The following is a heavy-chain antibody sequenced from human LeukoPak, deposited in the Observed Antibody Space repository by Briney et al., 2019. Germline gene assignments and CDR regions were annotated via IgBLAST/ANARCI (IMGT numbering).Heavy chain of an antibody. D-gene: IGHD6-6*01. Sequence: GGSLRLSCAASGFTVSSNYMSWVRQAPGKGLEWVSVIYSGSSTYYADSVKGRFTISRDNSKNTLYLQMNSLRAEDTAVYYCAKDRIAARYFDYWGQGALVTVSS. CDR2: IYSGSST. CDR3: AKDRIAARYFDY. V-gene: IGHV3-53*05. J-gene: IGHJ4*02. CDR1: GFTVSSNY.